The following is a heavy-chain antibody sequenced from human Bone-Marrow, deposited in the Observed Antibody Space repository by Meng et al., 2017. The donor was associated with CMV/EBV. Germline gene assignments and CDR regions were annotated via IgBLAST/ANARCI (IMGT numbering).Heavy chain of an antibody. J-gene: IGHJ4*02. D-gene: IGHD3-10*01. Sequence: ASVKVSCKASGYTFNSNDINWVRQAPGQGLEWMGWMNPNSGNTGYTQKLQGRVTMTWNTSISTAFMELSSLRSEDTAVYYCARGRTSPLLWFGETRFDYWGQGTLVTVSS. CDR1: GYTFNSND. CDR3: ARGRTSPLLWFGETRFDY. V-gene: IGHV1-8*01. CDR2: MNPNSGNT.